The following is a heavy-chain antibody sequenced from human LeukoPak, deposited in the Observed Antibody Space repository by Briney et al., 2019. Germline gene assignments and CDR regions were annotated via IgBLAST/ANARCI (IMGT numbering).Heavy chain of an antibody. CDR2: ITGSGGGT. D-gene: IGHD3-9*01. Sequence: GGSLRLSCAASGFTFSSYAMSWVRQAPGKGLEWVSAITGSGGGTYYADSVKGRFTISRDNSKNTLYLQMNSLRAEDTAVYYCAKWGDYDVLTGYYDPDYWGQGTLVTVSS. CDR1: GFTFSSYA. V-gene: IGHV3-23*01. CDR3: AKWGDYDVLTGYYDPDY. J-gene: IGHJ4*02.